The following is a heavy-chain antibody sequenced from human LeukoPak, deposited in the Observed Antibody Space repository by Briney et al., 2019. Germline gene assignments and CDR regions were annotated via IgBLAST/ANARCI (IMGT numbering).Heavy chain of an antibody. Sequence: ASVKVSCKASGYTFTSYDINWVRQATGQGLEWMGWMNPNSGNTGYAQKFQGRVTITRNTSISTAYMELSSLRPEDTAVYYCARVNRITIFGSHAFDIWGQGTMVTVSS. CDR1: GYTFTSYD. CDR3: ARVNRITIFGSHAFDI. D-gene: IGHD3-3*01. V-gene: IGHV1-8*03. J-gene: IGHJ3*02. CDR2: MNPNSGNT.